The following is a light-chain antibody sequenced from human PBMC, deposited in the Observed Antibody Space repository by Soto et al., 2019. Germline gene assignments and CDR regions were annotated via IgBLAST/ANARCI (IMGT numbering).Light chain of an antibody. V-gene: IGKV3-15*01. CDR2: VAS. Sequence: EIVMTQSPATLSVSPGKRATLSCRASQSVSSNLAWYQQKPGQTPKLLIYVASTRATGIPARFSGSGSGTEFTLTISSLQSEDFAVYYCQQNNVWPLTFGGGTKVEFK. CDR1: QSVSSN. J-gene: IGKJ4*01. CDR3: QQNNVWPLT.